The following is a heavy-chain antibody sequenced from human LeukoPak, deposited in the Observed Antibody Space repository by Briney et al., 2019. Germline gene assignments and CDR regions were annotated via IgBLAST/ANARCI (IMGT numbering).Heavy chain of an antibody. V-gene: IGHV6-1*01. CDR2: TYYRSKWYN. CDR1: GDSVSSNSAA. J-gene: IGHJ6*02. D-gene: IGHD6-19*01. CDR3: AREPDSSGWSFYYYYGMDV. Sequence: SQTLSLTCAISGDSVSSNSAAWNWIRQSPSRGLEWLGRTYYRSKWYNDYAVSVKSRITINPDTSKNQFSLQLNSVTPEDTAVYYCAREPDSSGWSFYYYYGMDVWGQGTTVTVSS.